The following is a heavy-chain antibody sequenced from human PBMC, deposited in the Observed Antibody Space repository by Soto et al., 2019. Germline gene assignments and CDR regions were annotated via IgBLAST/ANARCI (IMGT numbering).Heavy chain of an antibody. V-gene: IGHV3-74*01. CDR1: GFTFSSYW. CDR3: ARSGSSWSAIDS. J-gene: IGHJ5*01. CDR2: INTDGSGT. Sequence: GGSLRLSCAASGFTFSSYWMHWVRQAPGKGLVWVSRINTDGSGTSYADSVKGRFTISRDNAKNTLYLQMNSLRAEDTAVYYCARSGSSWSAIDSWGQGTLLPVSS. D-gene: IGHD6-6*01.